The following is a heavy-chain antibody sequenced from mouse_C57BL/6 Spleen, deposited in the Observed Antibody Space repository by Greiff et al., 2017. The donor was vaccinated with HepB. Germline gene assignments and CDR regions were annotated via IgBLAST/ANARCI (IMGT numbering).Heavy chain of an antibody. CDR2: IDPSDSYT. J-gene: IGHJ2*01. CDR1: GYTFTSYW. D-gene: IGHD2-5*01. V-gene: IGHV1-69*01. Sequence: QVQLQQPGAELVMPGASVKLSCKASGYTFTSYWMHWVKQRPGQGLEWIGEIDPSDSYTNYNQKFKGKSTLTVDKSSSTAYMQLSSLTFEDSAVYYCARRAYYSNYDYWGQGTTLTVSS. CDR3: ARRAYYSNYDY.